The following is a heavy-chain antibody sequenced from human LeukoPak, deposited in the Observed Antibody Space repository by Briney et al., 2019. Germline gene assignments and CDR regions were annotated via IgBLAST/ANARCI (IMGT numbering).Heavy chain of an antibody. J-gene: IGHJ4*02. Sequence: GGSLRLSCAASGFTFSSYAMSWVRQAPGKGLEWVSAISGSGGSTYYADSVKGRFTISRDNSKNTLYLQMNSLRAEDTAVYYCAKDLEFGSSSAVQDYWGRGTLVTVSS. CDR1: GFTFSSYA. CDR2: ISGSGGST. D-gene: IGHD6-6*01. CDR3: AKDLEFGSSSAVQDY. V-gene: IGHV3-23*01.